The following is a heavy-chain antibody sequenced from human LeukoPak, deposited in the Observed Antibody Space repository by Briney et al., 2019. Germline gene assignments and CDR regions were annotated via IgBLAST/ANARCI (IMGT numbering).Heavy chain of an antibody. CDR1: GFTFRSYA. D-gene: IGHD3-16*01. Sequence: PGGSLRLSCVASGFTFRSYAMHWVRQAPGKGLEWVAVISYDGSNKYYADSVKGRFTISRDNSKNTLYLQMNSLRAEDTAVYYCARDMKKHAFDIWGQGTMVTVSS. CDR3: ARDMKKHAFDI. J-gene: IGHJ3*02. CDR2: ISYDGSNK. V-gene: IGHV3-30*14.